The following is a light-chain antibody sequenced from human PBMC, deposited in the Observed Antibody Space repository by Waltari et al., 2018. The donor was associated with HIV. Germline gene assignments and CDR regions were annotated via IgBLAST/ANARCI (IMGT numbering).Light chain of an antibody. Sequence: QSVLTQPPSVSAAPGQKVTISCSESSSNIGNNYVSWYQQLPGTAPKLLIYDSNKRPSGIPDRFSGSKSGTSATLGITGLQTGDEADYYCATWHSSLSVVVFGGGTKLTVL. V-gene: IGLV1-51*01. CDR1: SSNIGNNY. CDR3: ATWHSSLSVVV. CDR2: DSN. J-gene: IGLJ2*01.